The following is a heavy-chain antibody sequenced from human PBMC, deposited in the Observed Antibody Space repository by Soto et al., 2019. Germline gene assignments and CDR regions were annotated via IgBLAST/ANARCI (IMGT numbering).Heavy chain of an antibody. CDR3: AKRKYYDSSYGMDV. D-gene: IGHD3-22*01. CDR2: ISHDESKK. Sequence: QVRLVESGGGVVQPGKSLRLSCVASGFRFRDYDMQWVRQAPGKGLGWVAIISHDESKKDYVDSVKGRFTVSRDNSKNTLFLQMNSLRADDTAVYYCAKRKYYDSSYGMDVWGQGTTVTVSS. J-gene: IGHJ6*02. V-gene: IGHV3-30*18. CDR1: GFRFRDYD.